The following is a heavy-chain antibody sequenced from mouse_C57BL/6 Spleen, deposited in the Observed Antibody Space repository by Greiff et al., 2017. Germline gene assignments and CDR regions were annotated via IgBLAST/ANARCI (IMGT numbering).Heavy chain of an antibody. D-gene: IGHD2-3*01. CDR2: IWSGGST. CDR1: GFSLTSYG. Sequence: VKLMESGPGLVQPSQSLSITCTVSGFSLTSYGVHWVRQSPGKGLEWLGVIWSGGSTDYNAAFISRLSISKDNSKSQVFFKMNSLQADDTAIYYCARNDGHYYYAMDYWGQGTSVTVSS. J-gene: IGHJ4*01. CDR3: ARNDGHYYYAMDY. V-gene: IGHV2-2*01.